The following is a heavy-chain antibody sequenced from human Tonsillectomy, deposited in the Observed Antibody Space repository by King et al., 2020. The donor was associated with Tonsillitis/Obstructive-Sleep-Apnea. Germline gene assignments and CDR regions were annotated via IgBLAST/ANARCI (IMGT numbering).Heavy chain of an antibody. V-gene: IGHV1-2*04. CDR1: GYTFTGYY. D-gene: IGHD2-2*01. Sequence: LQLVQSGAEVKKPGASVKVSCKASGYTFTGYYMHWVRQAPGQGLEWMGWINPNSGGTNYAQKFQGWVTMTRDTAISTAYMELSRLRSDDTAVYDCARARYCSSTSCSPDAFDIWGQGTMVTVSS. CDR2: INPNSGGT. CDR3: ARARYCSSTSCSPDAFDI. J-gene: IGHJ3*02.